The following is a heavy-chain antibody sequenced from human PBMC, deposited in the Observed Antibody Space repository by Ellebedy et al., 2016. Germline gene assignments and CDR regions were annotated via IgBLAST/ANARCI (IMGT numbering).Heavy chain of an antibody. CDR2: IYTSGST. J-gene: IGHJ4*02. CDR1: GGSISSYY. V-gene: IGHV4-4*07. Sequence: GSLRLXXTVSGGSISSYYWSWIRQPAGKGLEWIGRIYTSGSTNYNPSLKSRVTMSVDTSKNQFSLKLSSVTAADTAVYYCARDQLYGSGSPSLDYWGQGTLVTVSS. CDR3: ARDQLYGSGSPSLDY. D-gene: IGHD3-10*01.